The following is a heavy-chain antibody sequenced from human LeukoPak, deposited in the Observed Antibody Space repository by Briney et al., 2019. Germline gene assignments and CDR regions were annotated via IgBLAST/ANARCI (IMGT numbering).Heavy chain of an antibody. Sequence: SETLSLTCTVSGGSISSYYWSWIRQPPGKGLEWIGYIYYSGSTYYNPSLKSRVTISVDTSKNQFSLKLSSVTAADTAVYYCARVKEWTRDWGQGTLVTVSS. D-gene: IGHD3-3*01. CDR3: ARVKEWTRD. CDR2: IYYSGST. J-gene: IGHJ4*02. CDR1: GGSISSYY. V-gene: IGHV4-59*12.